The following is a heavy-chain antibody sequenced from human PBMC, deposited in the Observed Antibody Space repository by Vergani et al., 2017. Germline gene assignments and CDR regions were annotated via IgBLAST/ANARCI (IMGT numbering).Heavy chain of an antibody. V-gene: IGHV4-61*02. CDR1: GGSISSGSYY. Sequence: QVQLQESGPGLVKPSQTLSLTCTVSGGSISSGSYYWSWIRQPAGKGLEWIGRIYTSGSTNYNPSLKSRVTISVDTSKNQFSLKLSSVTAADTAVYYWAREQTYDFWSGPLGFDPWGQGTLVTVSS. J-gene: IGHJ5*02. CDR2: IYTSGST. CDR3: AREQTYDFWSGPLGFDP. D-gene: IGHD3-3*01.